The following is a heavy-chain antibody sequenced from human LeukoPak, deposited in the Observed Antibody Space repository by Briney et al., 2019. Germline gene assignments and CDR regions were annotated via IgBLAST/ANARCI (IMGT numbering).Heavy chain of an antibody. CDR3: AREEIAAAGIYFDY. Sequence: GGSLRLSCAASGFIFNSFAMHWVRQAPGKGLEWVAVISYDGSNKYYADSVKGRFTISRDNSKNTLYLQMNSLRAEDTAVYYCAREEIAAAGIYFDYWGQGTLVTVSS. CDR1: GFIFNSFA. V-gene: IGHV3-30-3*01. J-gene: IGHJ4*02. D-gene: IGHD6-13*01. CDR2: ISYDGSNK.